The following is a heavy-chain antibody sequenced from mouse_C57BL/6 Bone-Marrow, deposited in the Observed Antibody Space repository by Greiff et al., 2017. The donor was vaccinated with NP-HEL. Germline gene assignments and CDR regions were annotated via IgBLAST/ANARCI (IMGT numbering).Heavy chain of an antibody. D-gene: IGHD1-1*01. CDR1: GFTFSSYA. Sequence: EVQLVESGGGLVKPGGSLKLSCAASGFTFSSYAMSWVRQTPEKRLEWVATISDGGSYTYYPDNVKGRFTISRDNAKNNLYLQMSHLKSEDTAMYYCARVYYGSTYYAMDYWGQGTSVTVSS. CDR3: ARVYYGSTYYAMDY. J-gene: IGHJ4*01. CDR2: ISDGGSYT. V-gene: IGHV5-4*01.